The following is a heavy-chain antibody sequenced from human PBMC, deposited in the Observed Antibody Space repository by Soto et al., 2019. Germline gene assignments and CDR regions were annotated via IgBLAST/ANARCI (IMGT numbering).Heavy chain of an antibody. Sequence: GESLKISCKGSGYSFTSYWISWVRQMPGKGLEWMGRIDPSDSYTNYSPSFQGHVTISADKSISTAYLQWSSLKASDTAMYYCARLDPEYYDILTGYWKNYYYGMDVWGQGTTVTVS. CDR3: ARLDPEYYDILTGYWKNYYYGMDV. V-gene: IGHV5-10-1*01. J-gene: IGHJ6*02. D-gene: IGHD3-9*01. CDR2: IDPSDSYT. CDR1: GYSFTSYW.